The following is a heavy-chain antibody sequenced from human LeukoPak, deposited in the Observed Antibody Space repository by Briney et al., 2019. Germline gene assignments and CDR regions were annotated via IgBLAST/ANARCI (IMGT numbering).Heavy chain of an antibody. CDR1: GYSNSSGYY. D-gene: IGHD2-2*01. J-gene: IGHJ4*02. CDR3: ARGRGPAACGY. CDR2: IYHSGST. V-gene: IGHV4-38-2*01. Sequence: SETLSLTCAVSGYSNSSGYYWGWIRQPPGKGLEWIGSIYHSGSTYYNPSLKSRVTISVDTSKNQFSLKLSSVTAADTAVYYCARGRGPAACGYWGQGTLVTVSS.